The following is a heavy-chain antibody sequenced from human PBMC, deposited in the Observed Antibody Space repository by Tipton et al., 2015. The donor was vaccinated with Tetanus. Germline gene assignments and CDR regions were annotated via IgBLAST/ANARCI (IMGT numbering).Heavy chain of an antibody. Sequence: QVQLVQSGAELKKPGASVKVSCTASGYTFTGYYMYWVRQAPGQGLEWMGWIDPNRGGTVYAQKFQGRVTMTRDTSTSTAYMGLRSLRSDDTAVYYCARDRGDYIYYGMDVWGPGTTVTVS. CDR2: IDPNRGGT. J-gene: IGHJ6*02. CDR3: ARDRGDYIYYGMDV. CDR1: GYTFTGYY. V-gene: IGHV1-2*02. D-gene: IGHD3-22*01.